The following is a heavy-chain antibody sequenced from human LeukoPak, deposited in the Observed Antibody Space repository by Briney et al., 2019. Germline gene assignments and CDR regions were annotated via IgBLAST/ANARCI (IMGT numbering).Heavy chain of an antibody. CDR2: IYYSGST. V-gene: IGHV4-39*01. CDR1: GGSISSSSYY. J-gene: IGHJ4*02. CDR3: ARRLGPPYSSSSVIDY. D-gene: IGHD6-6*01. Sequence: SETLSLTCTVSGGSISSSSYYWGRIRQPPGKGLEWIGSIYYSGSTYYIPSLKSRVTISVDTSKNQFSLKLSSVTAADTAVYYCARRLGPPYSSSSVIDYWGQGTLVTVSS.